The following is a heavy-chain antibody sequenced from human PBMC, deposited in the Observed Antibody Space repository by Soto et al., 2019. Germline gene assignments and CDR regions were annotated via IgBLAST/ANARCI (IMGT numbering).Heavy chain of an antibody. D-gene: IGHD3-10*01. CDR3: ASAGSSLGYAMDV. V-gene: IGHV1-18*04. J-gene: IGHJ6*02. Sequence: QVQLVPSGAEVKKPGASVKVSCKASGYTFSNYGIGWVRQAPGQGLEWMGWISPHNGNTHYAQKFPGRVTMTTDTSTSTGYMELRRLRSADTGVYYCASAGSSLGYAMDVWGRGTTVTVSS. CDR2: ISPHNGNT. CDR1: GYTFSNYG.